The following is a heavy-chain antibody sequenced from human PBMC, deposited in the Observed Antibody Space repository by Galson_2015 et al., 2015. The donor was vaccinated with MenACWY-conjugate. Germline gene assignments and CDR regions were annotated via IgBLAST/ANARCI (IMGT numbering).Heavy chain of an antibody. Sequence: SVKVSCKASGYTFTSYGISWVRQAPGQGLEWMGWISAYNGNTNYAQKLQGRVTMTTDTSTSTAYMELRSLRSDDTAVYYCASQDYDSSGDDAFDICGQGTMVTVSS. D-gene: IGHD3-22*01. J-gene: IGHJ3*02. CDR2: ISAYNGNT. V-gene: IGHV1-18*04. CDR3: ASQDYDSSGDDAFDI. CDR1: GYTFTSYG.